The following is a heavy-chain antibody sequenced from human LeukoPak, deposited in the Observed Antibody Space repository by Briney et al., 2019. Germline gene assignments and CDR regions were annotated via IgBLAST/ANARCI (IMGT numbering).Heavy chain of an antibody. D-gene: IGHD3-10*01. CDR2: IDYSGST. J-gene: IGHJ4*02. Sequence: SETLSLTCTVSGGSISNTSYYWGWIRQPPGKGLEWIGSIDYSGSTYYSPSLKSRVIISVDTSKNQFSLKLSSVTAADTAVYYCARLVRGVIMIWGDYWGQGTLVTVSS. CDR1: GGSISNTSYY. V-gene: IGHV4-39*01. CDR3: ARLVRGVIMIWGDY.